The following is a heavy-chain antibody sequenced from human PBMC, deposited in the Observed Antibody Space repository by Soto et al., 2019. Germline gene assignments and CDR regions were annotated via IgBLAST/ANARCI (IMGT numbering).Heavy chain of an antibody. CDR1: GFTFSDHH. Sequence: EVQLVESGGGLVQPGGSLRLSCVAPGFTFSDHHMDWVRQAPGKGLEWVGRARNKANGYTTAHVASVKGRFTISRDDSKNSLYLQMNSLKTEDTAVYFCARLMGPSFDLWGQGTLVTVSS. J-gene: IGHJ4*02. CDR2: ARNKANGYTT. CDR3: ARLMGPSFDL. D-gene: IGHD2-8*01. V-gene: IGHV3-72*01.